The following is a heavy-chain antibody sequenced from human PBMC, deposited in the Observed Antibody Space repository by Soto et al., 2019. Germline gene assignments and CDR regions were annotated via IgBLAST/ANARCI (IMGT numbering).Heavy chain of an antibody. V-gene: IGHV4-30-2*01. Sequence: PSDTLSLTCAVSGGSISSVFYSWGWIRQPPGKGLEWIGYIYHSGSTYYNPSLKSRVTISVDRSKNQFSLKLSSVTAADTAVYYCARVHDYWGQGTLVTVSS. CDR1: GGSISSVFYS. CDR2: IYHSGST. CDR3: ARVHDY. J-gene: IGHJ4*02.